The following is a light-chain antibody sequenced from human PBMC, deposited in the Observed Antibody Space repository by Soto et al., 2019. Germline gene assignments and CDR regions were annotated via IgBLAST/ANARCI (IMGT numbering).Light chain of an antibody. CDR1: AIGRKS. V-gene: IGLV3-21*02. Sequence: SYELTQPPSVSVAPGQTAKITCGGSAIGRKSVHWYQQKPGQAPVLVVYGGGARPSGVPERVSGSNSGNMATLTITRVEAGDDADYYCQVWDSSGDLGVFGGGTKLTVL. J-gene: IGLJ3*02. CDR3: QVWDSSGDLGV. CDR2: GGG.